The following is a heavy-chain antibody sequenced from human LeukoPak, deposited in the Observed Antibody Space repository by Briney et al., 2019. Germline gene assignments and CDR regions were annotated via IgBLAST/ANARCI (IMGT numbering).Heavy chain of an antibody. CDR3: ASGIAAAGTGWFDP. Sequence: SETLSLTCAVYGGSFSGYYWSWIRQPPGKGLEWIGYIYYSGSTNYNPSLKSRVTISVDTSKNQFSLKLSSVTAADTAVYYCASGIAAAGTGWFDPWGQGTLVTVSS. CDR1: GGSFSGYY. J-gene: IGHJ5*02. CDR2: IYYSGST. D-gene: IGHD6-13*01. V-gene: IGHV4-59*01.